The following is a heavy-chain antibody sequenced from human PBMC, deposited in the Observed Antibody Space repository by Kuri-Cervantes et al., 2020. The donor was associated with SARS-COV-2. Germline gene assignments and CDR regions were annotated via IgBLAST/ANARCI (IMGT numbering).Heavy chain of an antibody. Sequence: GSLRLSCAVSGGSISSSNWWSWVRQPPGKGLEWIGEIYHSGSTNYNPSLKSRVTISVDKSKNQFSLELSSVTAADTAVYYCAKTPGYSYGALYFDYWGQGTLVTVSS. J-gene: IGHJ4*02. CDR3: AKTPGYSYGALYFDY. V-gene: IGHV4-4*02. CDR2: IYHSGST. D-gene: IGHD5-18*01. CDR1: GGSISSSNW.